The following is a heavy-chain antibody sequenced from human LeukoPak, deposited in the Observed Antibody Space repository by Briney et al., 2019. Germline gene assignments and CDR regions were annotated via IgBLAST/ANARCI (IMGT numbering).Heavy chain of an antibody. V-gene: IGHV3-74*01. CDR1: GFTFSSYW. J-gene: IGHJ4*02. CDR2: ISSDGSST. CDR3: AIALPPRISTPWK. D-gene: IGHD2-2*01. Sequence: GGSLRLSCAASGFTFSSYWIHWVRQAPGKGLVWVSHISSDGSSTSYADSVKGRFTISRDNAKNTLYLQMNSLRAEDTAVYYCAIALPPRISTPWKWGQGTPVTVSS.